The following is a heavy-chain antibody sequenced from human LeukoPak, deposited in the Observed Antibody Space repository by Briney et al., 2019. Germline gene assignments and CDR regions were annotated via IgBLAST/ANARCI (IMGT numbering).Heavy chain of an antibody. CDR3: ARDVRGYYYDSSGYHTTSYYYYYYMDV. D-gene: IGHD3-22*01. CDR2: IYTSGST. J-gene: IGHJ6*03. CDR1: GGSISSGSYY. Sequence: KPSQTLSLTCTVSGGSISSGSYYWSWIRQPAGKGLEWTGRIYTSGSTNYNPSLKSRVTISVDTSKNQFSLKLSSVTAADTAVYYCARDVRGYYYDSSGYHTTSYYYYYYMDVWGKGTTVTVSS. V-gene: IGHV4-61*02.